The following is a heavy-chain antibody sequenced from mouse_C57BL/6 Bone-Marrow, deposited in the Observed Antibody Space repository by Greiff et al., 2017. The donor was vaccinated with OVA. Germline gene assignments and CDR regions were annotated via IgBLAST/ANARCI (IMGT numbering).Heavy chain of an antibody. Sequence: EVKLVESGGGLVKPGGSLKLSCAASGFTFSDYGMHWVRQAPEKGLEWVAYISSGSSTIYYADTVKGRFTISRDNAKNTLFLQMTSLRSEDTAMYYCATPYDGYYWFAYWGQGTLVTVSA. CDR2: ISSGSSTI. CDR1: GFTFSDYG. CDR3: ATPYDGYYWFAY. D-gene: IGHD2-3*01. V-gene: IGHV5-17*01. J-gene: IGHJ3*01.